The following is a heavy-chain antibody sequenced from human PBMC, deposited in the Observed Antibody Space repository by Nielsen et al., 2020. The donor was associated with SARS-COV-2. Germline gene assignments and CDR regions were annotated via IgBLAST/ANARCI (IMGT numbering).Heavy chain of an antibody. CDR2: IIPIFGTA. Sequence: SVKVSCKASGGTFNSYAISWVRQAPGQGLEWMGGIIPIFGTANYAQKFQGRVTITADESTSTAYMELSSLRSEDTAVYYCASRSETTVPTYYYYYMDVWGKGTTVTVSS. J-gene: IGHJ6*03. D-gene: IGHD4-17*01. CDR1: GGTFNSYA. CDR3: ASRSETTVPTYYYYYMDV. V-gene: IGHV1-69*13.